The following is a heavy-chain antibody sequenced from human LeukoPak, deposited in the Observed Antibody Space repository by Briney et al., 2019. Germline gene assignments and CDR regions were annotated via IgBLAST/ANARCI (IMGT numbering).Heavy chain of an antibody. Sequence: SETLSLTCAVSGDSISSGDYSWSWIRQPSGKGLEWIGYIFHSGNSYYNPSLKSRVTISVDKSKNQFSLKLSSVTAADTAVYYCARARRGPGILWVADIWGQGTMVTVSS. V-gene: IGHV4-30-2*01. CDR3: ARARRGPGILWVADI. J-gene: IGHJ3*02. CDR2: IFHSGNS. D-gene: IGHD2-21*01. CDR1: GDSISSGDYS.